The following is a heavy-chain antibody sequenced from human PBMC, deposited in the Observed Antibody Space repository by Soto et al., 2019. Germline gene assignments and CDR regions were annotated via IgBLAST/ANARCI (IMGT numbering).Heavy chain of an antibody. J-gene: IGHJ3*02. V-gene: IGHV4-31*03. CDR2: TYYSGST. CDR3: ANSGYDSRAFDI. CDR1: GGSISSGGYY. Sequence: SETLSLTCTVSGGSISSGGYYWSWIRQHPGKGLEWIGYTYYSGSTYYNPSLKSRVTISVDTSKNQFSLKLSSVTAADTAVYYCANSGYDSRAFDIWGQGTMVTVSS. D-gene: IGHD5-12*01.